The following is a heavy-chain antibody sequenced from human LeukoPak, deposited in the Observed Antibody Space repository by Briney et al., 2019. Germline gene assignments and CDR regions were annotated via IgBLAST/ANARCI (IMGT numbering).Heavy chain of an antibody. V-gene: IGHV4-59*08. CDR1: GASLSPSS. Sequence: KTSETLSLTCTVSGASLSPSSWTWIRQPPGKGLECIGFIYYSGTAHYHPSLKSRVTISLDTSKNQFSLRLSSVTAADTAVYYCARHFSNGWSDKWGQGTLVTVS. D-gene: IGHD6-19*01. CDR2: IYYSGTA. J-gene: IGHJ4*02. CDR3: ARHFSNGWSDK.